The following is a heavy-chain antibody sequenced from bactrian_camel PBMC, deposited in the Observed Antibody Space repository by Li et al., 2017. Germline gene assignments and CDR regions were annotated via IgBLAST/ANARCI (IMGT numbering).Heavy chain of an antibody. J-gene: IGHJ4*01. CDR1: GFLFSNYA. V-gene: IGHV3S40*01. D-gene: IGHD5*01. Sequence: VQLVESGGGLVQPGGSLRLSCVASGFLFSNYAMSWVRQAPGKGVEWVSGIRALDGTTYYAPSVKGRFAIPRDNDKNTVFLQMDSLKPEDTAMYYCGADYPGFHRPEGCDLDFPYKGQGTQVTVS. CDR2: IRALDGTT.